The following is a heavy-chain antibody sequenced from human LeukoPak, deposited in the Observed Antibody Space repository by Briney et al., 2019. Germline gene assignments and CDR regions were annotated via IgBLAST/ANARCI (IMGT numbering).Heavy chain of an antibody. CDR2: ISGSGGST. CDR3: AKDADYVGVRGVSCFDY. Sequence: QAGGSLRLSCAASGFTFSSYAISWVRQAPGKGLEWVSAISGSGGSTYYADSVKGRFTISRDNSKNTLYLQMNSLRAEDTAVYYCAKDADYVGVRGVSCFDYWGQGTLVTVSS. CDR1: GFTFSSYA. J-gene: IGHJ4*02. D-gene: IGHD3-10*01. V-gene: IGHV3-23*01.